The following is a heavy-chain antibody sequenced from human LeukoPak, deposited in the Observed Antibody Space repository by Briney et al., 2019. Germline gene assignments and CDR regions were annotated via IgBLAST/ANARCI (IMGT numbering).Heavy chain of an antibody. J-gene: IGHJ5*02. Sequence: PSETLSLTCTVSGGSISSSSYYWGWIRQPAGKGLEWIGSIYYSGSTYYNPSLKSRVAISVDTSKNQFSLKLSSVTAADTAVYYCARSSGHITIFGVVIINWFDPWGQGTLVTVSS. V-gene: IGHV4-39*01. CDR1: GGSISSSSYY. CDR2: IYYSGST. D-gene: IGHD3-3*01. CDR3: ARSSGHITIFGVVIINWFDP.